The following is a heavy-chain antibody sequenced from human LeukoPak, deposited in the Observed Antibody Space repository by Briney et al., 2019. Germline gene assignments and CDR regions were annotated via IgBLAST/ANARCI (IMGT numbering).Heavy chain of an antibody. J-gene: IGHJ6*02. CDR1: GFTFTSSA. V-gene: IGHV1-58*01. CDR2: IVVGSGNT. Sequence: GASVKVSCKASGFTFTSSAVQWVRQARGQRLEWIGWIVVGSGNTNYAQKFQERVTITRDMSTSTAFMELSSLRSEDTAVYYCATARGGSSGWYDYYYYYGMDVWGQGTTVTVSS. D-gene: IGHD6-19*01. CDR3: ATARGGSSGWYDYYYYYGMDV.